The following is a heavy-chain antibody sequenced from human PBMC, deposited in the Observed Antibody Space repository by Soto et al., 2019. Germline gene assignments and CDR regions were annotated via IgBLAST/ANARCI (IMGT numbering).Heavy chain of an antibody. Sequence: GGSLRLSCAASGFTFSNYWMSWVRQAPGKGLEWVANIKEDGGERYYVDSVTGRFTISRDNSKNSLYLQLISLRAEDTAVYYCARVVGSGSIYNPHFDYWGQGTLVTVS. CDR2: IKEDGGER. CDR1: GFTFSNYW. D-gene: IGHD3-10*01. J-gene: IGHJ4*02. V-gene: IGHV3-7*04. CDR3: ARVVGSGSIYNPHFDY.